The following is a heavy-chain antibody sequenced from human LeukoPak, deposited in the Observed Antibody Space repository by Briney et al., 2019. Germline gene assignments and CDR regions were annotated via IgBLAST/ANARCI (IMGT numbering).Heavy chain of an antibody. J-gene: IGHJ4*02. D-gene: IGHD2-2*01. CDR1: GGSISSSSYY. Sequence: PSETLSLTCTVFGGSISSSSYYWGWIRQPPGKGLEWIVYIYHSGSTYYNPSLKSRVTISVDRSKNQFSLKLSSVTAADTAVYYCARDRGPYCSSTSCINWGQGTLVTVSS. CDR2: IYHSGST. V-gene: IGHV4-30-2*01. CDR3: ARDRGPYCSSTSCIN.